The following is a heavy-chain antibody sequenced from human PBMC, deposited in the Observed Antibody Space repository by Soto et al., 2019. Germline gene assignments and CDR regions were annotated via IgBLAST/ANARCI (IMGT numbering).Heavy chain of an antibody. CDR3: AKGQLLYNWFDP. Sequence: PSETLSLTCAVYGGSFSGYYWSWIRQPPGKGLEWIGEINHSGSTNYNPSLKSRVTISVDTSKSQFSLKLSSVIAADTAVYYCAKGQLLYNWFDPWGQGTLVTVSS. J-gene: IGHJ5*02. CDR2: INHSGST. V-gene: IGHV4-34*01. CDR1: GGSFSGYY. D-gene: IGHD2-2*01.